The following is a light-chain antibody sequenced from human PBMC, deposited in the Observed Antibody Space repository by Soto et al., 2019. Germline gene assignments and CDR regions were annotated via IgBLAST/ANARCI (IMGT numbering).Light chain of an antibody. Sequence: QSVLTQPPSASGSPGQSVTISCTGTSSDVGGYNYVSWYQQHPGKAPKLMIYEVSKRPSGVPVRFSGSKSGNTASLTVSGLQAEDEADYYCSSYAGSNNFVVFGGGTKSPS. J-gene: IGLJ2*01. CDR1: SSDVGGYNY. CDR2: EVS. CDR3: SSYAGSNNFVV. V-gene: IGLV2-8*01.